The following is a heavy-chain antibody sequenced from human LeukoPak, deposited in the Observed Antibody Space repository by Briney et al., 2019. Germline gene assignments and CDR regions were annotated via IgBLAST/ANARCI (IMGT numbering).Heavy chain of an antibody. Sequence: SETLSLSCTVSGGSISSSCWSWIRQPPGKGLEWIGHIYDSGGINYNPSLKNRVTISVDTSKNEFYVKLSSVTAADTAVYFCARQCTSAWAPFDYWGQGALVTVSS. CDR2: IYDSGGI. V-gene: IGHV4-59*08. D-gene: IGHD6-19*01. CDR3: ARQCTSAWAPFDY. CDR1: GGSISSSC. J-gene: IGHJ4*02.